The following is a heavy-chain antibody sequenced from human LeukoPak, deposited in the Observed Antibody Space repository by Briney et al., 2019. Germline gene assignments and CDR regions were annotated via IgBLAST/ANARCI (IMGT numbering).Heavy chain of an antibody. V-gene: IGHV4-39*07. D-gene: IGHD5-24*01. Sequence: SETLSLTCTVSGGSISSSSYYWGWIRQPPGKGLEWIGSIYYSGSTYYNPSLKSRVTISVDTSKNQFSLKLSSVTAADTAVYYCARVATIREPYFDYWGQGTLVTVSS. CDR1: GGSISSSSYY. J-gene: IGHJ4*02. CDR2: IYYSGST. CDR3: ARVATIREPYFDY.